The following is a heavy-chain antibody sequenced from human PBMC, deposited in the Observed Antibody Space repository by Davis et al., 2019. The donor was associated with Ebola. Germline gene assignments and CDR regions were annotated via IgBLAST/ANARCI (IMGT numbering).Heavy chain of an antibody. D-gene: IGHD3-3*01. V-gene: IGHV3-30*18. CDR1: GFTFSSYG. Sequence: GESLKISCAASGFTFSSYGMHWVRQAPGKGLEWVAVISYDGSNKYYADSVKGRFTISRDNSKNTLYLQMNSLRAEDTAVYYCAKLNFGVVIITTYGMDVWGQGTTVTVSS. J-gene: IGHJ6*02. CDR2: ISYDGSNK. CDR3: AKLNFGVVIITTYGMDV.